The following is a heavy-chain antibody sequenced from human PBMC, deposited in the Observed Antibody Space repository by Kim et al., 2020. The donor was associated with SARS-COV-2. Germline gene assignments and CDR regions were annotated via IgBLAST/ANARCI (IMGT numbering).Heavy chain of an antibody. CDR1: GFTFSSYG. CDR2: IWYDGSNK. J-gene: IGHJ4*02. CDR3: ARGDDSSWLVLYYFDY. D-gene: IGHD6-13*01. Sequence: GGSLRLSCAASGFTFSSYGMHWVRQALGKGLEWVAVIWYDGSNKYYADSVKGRFTISRDNSKNTLYLQMNSLRAEDTAVYYCARGDDSSWLVLYYFDYCGQGTLVTVSS. V-gene: IGHV3-33*01.